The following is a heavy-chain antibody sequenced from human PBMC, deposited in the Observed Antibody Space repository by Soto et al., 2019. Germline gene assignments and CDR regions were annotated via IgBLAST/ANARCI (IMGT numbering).Heavy chain of an antibody. CDR1: GGSINSYY. V-gene: IGHV4-59*08. D-gene: IGHD3-10*01. J-gene: IGHJ6*02. CDR2: VHHSWGS. CDR3: ARQGFGPLHGLVDV. Sequence: VQLQESGPGLVKPSETLSLSCTVSGGSINSYYWSWIRQSPGKRMEWIGYVHHSWGSSYNPSLQSRVAISLDTSKSQFSLKVTSVTATDTAVYYCARQGFGPLHGLVDVWGQGTTVTVSS.